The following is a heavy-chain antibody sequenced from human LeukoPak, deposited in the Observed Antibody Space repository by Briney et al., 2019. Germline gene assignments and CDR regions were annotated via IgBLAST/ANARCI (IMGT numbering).Heavy chain of an antibody. V-gene: IGHV3-23*01. CDR2: ISGSGGNS. Sequence: GGSLRLSCAASGFTFTTSWMHWFRQAPGKGLEWVSGISGSGGNSYYSDSVRGRFTISRDNSKNTLYLQMNSLRAEDTAVYYCAKIRYTEVEQWSWGQGTLVTVSS. CDR3: AKIRYTEVEQWS. D-gene: IGHD6-19*01. CDR1: GFTFTTSW. J-gene: IGHJ4*02.